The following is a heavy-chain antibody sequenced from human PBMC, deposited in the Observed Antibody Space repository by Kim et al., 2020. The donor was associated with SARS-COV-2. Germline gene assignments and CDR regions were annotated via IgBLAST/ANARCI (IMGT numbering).Heavy chain of an antibody. CDR3: ARDFASGSSY. J-gene: IGHJ4*02. V-gene: IGHV1-18*01. D-gene: IGHD3-10*01. Sequence: NANYAQKLQGRVTMTTDTSTSTAYMELRSLRSDDTAVYYCARDFASGSSYWGQGTLVTVSS.